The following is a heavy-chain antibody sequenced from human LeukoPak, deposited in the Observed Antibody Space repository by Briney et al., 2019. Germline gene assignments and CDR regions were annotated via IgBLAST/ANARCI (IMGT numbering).Heavy chain of an antibody. Sequence: SETLSLTCTVSGGSIRSDSHYWVWIRQSPAKGLEWLGSMYHGGSTYRNPSLKSRVTISIDTSQNQFSLKLNSVTAADTAVYYCVCHRGYSLPLDNWGQGTLVTVAS. CDR1: GGSIRSDSHY. CDR3: VCHRGYSLPLDN. J-gene: IGHJ4*02. V-gene: IGHV4-39*07. CDR2: MYHGGST. D-gene: IGHD2-2*03.